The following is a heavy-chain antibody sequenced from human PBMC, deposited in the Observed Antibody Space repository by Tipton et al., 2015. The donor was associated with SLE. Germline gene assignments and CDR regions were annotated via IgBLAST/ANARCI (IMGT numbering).Heavy chain of an antibody. J-gene: IGHJ4*02. CDR3: AGDSWGSPFY. CDR2: LYGSGSPT. Sequence: TLSLTCAVYGGSFSGNYWTWIRQPAGKGLEWIGRLYGSGSPTHYNPSLESRATISLDRSKNHFALNLTSVTAADTAVYYCAGDSWGSPFYWGQGTRVSVSS. D-gene: IGHD2-21*01. CDR1: GGSFSGNY. V-gene: IGHV4-59*10.